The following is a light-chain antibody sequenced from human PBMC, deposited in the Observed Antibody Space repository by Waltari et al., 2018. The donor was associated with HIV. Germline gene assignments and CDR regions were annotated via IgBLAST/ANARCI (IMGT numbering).Light chain of an antibody. CDR3: QQCNSYPSYT. CDR1: QGISSA. V-gene: IGKV1-13*02. CDR2: DAS. Sequence: ANQLTQSPYSPSASVGDRVTITCRASQGISSALAWYQQKPGKAPKLLIYDASSLESGVPSRFSGSGSGTDFTLTISSLQPEDFATYYCQQCNSYPSYTFGQGTKLEIK. J-gene: IGKJ2*01.